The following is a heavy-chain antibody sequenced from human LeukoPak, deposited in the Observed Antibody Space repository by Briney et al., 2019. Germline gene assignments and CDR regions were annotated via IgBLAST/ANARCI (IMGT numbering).Heavy chain of an antibody. CDR3: ARESTVTTLSY. Sequence: KSSETLSLTCAVYGGSFSGYYWSWIRQPPGKGLEWIGEINHSGSTNYNPSLKSRVTISVDTSKNQFSLKLSSVTAADTAVYYCARESTVTTLSYWGQGTLVTVSS. CDR2: INHSGST. CDR1: GGSFSGYY. J-gene: IGHJ4*02. D-gene: IGHD4-17*01. V-gene: IGHV4-34*01.